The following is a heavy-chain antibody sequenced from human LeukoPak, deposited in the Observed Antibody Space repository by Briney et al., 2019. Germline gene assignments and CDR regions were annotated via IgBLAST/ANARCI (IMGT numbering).Heavy chain of an antibody. D-gene: IGHD3-10*01. CDR3: ARGIQPPKYYGSGSDTFDI. CDR1: GFTISTYA. CDR2: VSKDGNTK. Sequence: GRSLRLSCVASGFTISTYAIHWVRQAPGKGLEWVAVVSKDGNTKYYADSVKGRFTIPRDNSKNTLYLQMNSLRAEDTSVYYCARGIQPPKYYGSGSDTFDIWGQGTMVTVSS. J-gene: IGHJ3*02. V-gene: IGHV3-30*04.